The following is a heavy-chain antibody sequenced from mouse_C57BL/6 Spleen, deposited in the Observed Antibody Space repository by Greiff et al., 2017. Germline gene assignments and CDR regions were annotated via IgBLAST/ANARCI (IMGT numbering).Heavy chain of an antibody. CDR1: GYTFTSYW. CDR2: IYPGSGST. J-gene: IGHJ2*01. V-gene: IGHV1-55*01. D-gene: IGHD2-4*01. CDR3: ARSLYDYDGDY. Sequence: QVQLQQPGAELVKPGASVKMSCKASGYTFTSYWITWVKQRPGQGLEWIGDIYPGSGSTNYNEKFKSKATLTVDTSSSTAYMQLSSLTAEDSAVYYCARSLYDYDGDYWGQGTTLTVSS.